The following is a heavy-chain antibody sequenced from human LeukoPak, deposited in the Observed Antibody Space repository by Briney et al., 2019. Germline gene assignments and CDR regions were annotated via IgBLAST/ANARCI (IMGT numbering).Heavy chain of an antibody. CDR2: IIPIFGTA. J-gene: IGHJ4*02. V-gene: IGHV1-69*13. Sequence: GASVKVSCKASGYTFTGYYMHWVRQAPGQGLEWMGGIIPIFGTANYAQKFQGRVTITADESTSTAYMELSSLRSEDTAVYYCARVRRGYCGGDCYSGFDYWGQGTLVTVSS. CDR1: GYTFTGYY. CDR3: ARVRRGYCGGDCYSGFDY. D-gene: IGHD2-21*02.